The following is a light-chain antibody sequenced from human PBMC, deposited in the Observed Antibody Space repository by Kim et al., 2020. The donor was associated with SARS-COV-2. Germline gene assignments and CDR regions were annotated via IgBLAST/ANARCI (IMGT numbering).Light chain of an antibody. J-gene: IGLJ2*01. CDR2: DDS. CDR1: NMVSKS. V-gene: IGLV3-21*03. Sequence: APGKTASLTGCGTNMVSKSVHWYQRKPVQAPVLVVYDDSDRPSGIPQRFSGSNSGNTATLPISRVEAVDEADYYCHVLDSSSDHVVFGGGTQLTVL. CDR3: HVLDSSSDHVV.